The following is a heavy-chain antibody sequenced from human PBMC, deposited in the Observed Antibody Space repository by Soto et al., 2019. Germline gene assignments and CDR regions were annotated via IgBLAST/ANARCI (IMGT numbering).Heavy chain of an antibody. J-gene: IGHJ6*02. Sequence: PGWSLRLSCASSVFTFSSYGMHWVRQAPGKGLEWVAVISYDGSNKYYADPVKGRFTISRDNSKNTLYLQMNSLRAGDTAVYYCAKGYYKYYYYYGMDVWGQGTTVTVSS. CDR3: AKGYYKYYYYYGMDV. D-gene: IGHD3-10*01. CDR1: VFTFSSYG. V-gene: IGHV3-30*18. CDR2: ISYDGSNK.